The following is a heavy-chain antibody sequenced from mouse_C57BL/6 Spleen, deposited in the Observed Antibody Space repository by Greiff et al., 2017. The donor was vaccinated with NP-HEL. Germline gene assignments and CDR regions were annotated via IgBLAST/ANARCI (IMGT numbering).Heavy chain of an antibody. V-gene: IGHV1-61*01. CDR1: GYTFTSYW. J-gene: IGHJ2*01. CDR2: IYPSDSET. Sequence: QVHVKQSGAELVRPGSSVKLSCKASGYTFTSYWMDWVKQRPGQGLEWIGNIYPSDSETHYNQKFKDKATLTVDKSSSTAYMQLSSLTSEDSAVYYCARYGSSFDYWGQGTTLTVSS. D-gene: IGHD1-1*01. CDR3: ARYGSSFDY.